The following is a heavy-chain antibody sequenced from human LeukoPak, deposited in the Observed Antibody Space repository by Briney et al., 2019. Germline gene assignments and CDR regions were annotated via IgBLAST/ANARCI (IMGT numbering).Heavy chain of an antibody. CDR2: IPYDGSNK. CDR1: GFTFSSYA. CDR3: AKDPLYYDSSGYYSGSYFDY. V-gene: IGHV3-30*04. Sequence: PGRTLRLSCAASGFTFSSYAMHWVRQAPGKGLEWVALIPYDGSNKYYADSVKGRFTVSRDNSKNTLYLQMNSLRAEDTAVYYCAKDPLYYDSSGYYSGSYFDYWGQGTLVTVSS. D-gene: IGHD3-22*01. J-gene: IGHJ4*02.